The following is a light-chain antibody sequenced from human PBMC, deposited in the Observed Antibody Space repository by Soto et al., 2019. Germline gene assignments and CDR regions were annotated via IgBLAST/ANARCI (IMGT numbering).Light chain of an antibody. V-gene: IGKV3-20*01. J-gene: IGKJ1*01. CDR3: QQYGSSGT. CDR2: GAS. Sequence: EIVFTQSPGTLSLSLWXXXXXXXXASQSVSNNYLAWYQQKPGQAPRLLIYGASNRATGIPDRFSGSGSGTDFTLTISRLEPEDFAVYYCQQYGSSGTFGQGAMVDIK. CDR1: QSVSNNY.